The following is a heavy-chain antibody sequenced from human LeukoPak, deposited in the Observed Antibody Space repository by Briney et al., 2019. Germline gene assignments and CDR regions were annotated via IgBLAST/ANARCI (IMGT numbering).Heavy chain of an antibody. D-gene: IGHD4/OR15-4a*01. CDR3: VRIPNGANFPNWFDP. CDR2: ISGNGNDM. V-gene: IGHV3-21*01. J-gene: IGHJ5*02. Sequence: GGSLRLPCAASGFILSNYAMNWVRRAPGKGLEWVSSISGNGNDMNYGDSVKGRFTISRDNTRNSLYLQMDSLRVEDTAIYYCVRIPNGANFPNWFDPWGQGTLVTVSS. CDR1: GFILSNYA.